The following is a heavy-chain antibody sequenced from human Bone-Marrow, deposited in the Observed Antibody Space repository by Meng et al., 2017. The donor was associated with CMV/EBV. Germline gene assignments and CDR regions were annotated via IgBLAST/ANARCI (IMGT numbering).Heavy chain of an antibody. CDR2: IWYDGSNK. V-gene: IGHV3-33*06. CDR3: AKDVQQWLAPES. CDR1: GFPFSKYG. J-gene: IGHJ5*02. D-gene: IGHD6-19*01. Sequence: GGSLRLSCEASGFPFSKYGMHWVRQAPGKGLEWLAVIWYDGSNKNYADSVKGRFSISRDNAKNTLFLQMNSLRAEDTAVYHCAKDVQQWLAPESWGQGTLVTVSS.